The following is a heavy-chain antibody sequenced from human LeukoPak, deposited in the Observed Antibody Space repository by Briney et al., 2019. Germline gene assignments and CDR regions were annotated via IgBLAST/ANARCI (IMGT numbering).Heavy chain of an antibody. CDR3: ARDPGSINGMDV. Sequence: GGSLRLSCAASGFTVSNNYMNWVRQAPGKGLKWGSVTYKDGSTYYADSVKGRFTVSRENSKNTMYLQMNSPRAEDTAVYYCARDPGSINGMDVWGQGTTVAVSS. J-gene: IGHJ6*02. D-gene: IGHD2/OR15-2a*01. CDR2: TYKDGST. V-gene: IGHV3-66*01. CDR1: GFTVSNNY.